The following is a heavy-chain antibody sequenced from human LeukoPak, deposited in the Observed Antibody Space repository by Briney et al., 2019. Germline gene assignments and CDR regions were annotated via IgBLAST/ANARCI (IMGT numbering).Heavy chain of an antibody. CDR2: IKPDGSEK. J-gene: IGHJ6*02. D-gene: IGHD1-26*01. CDR3: ARAARGAKPPPYYFYYDLDV. CDR1: GFTFSRYW. Sequence: GGSLRLSCAASGFTFSRYWMSWVRQAPGKGLEWVANIKPDGSEKYYVDSVKGRFTISRDNAKNSLYLQMNSLRAEDTAVYYCARAARGAKPPPYYFYYDLDVWGQGTTVTVSS. V-gene: IGHV3-7*03.